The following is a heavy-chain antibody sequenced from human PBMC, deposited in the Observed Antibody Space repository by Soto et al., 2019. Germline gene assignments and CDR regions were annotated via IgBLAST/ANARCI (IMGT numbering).Heavy chain of an antibody. Sequence: GASVKVSCKASGYTFTGYYMHWVRQAPGQGLEWMGWINPNSGGTNYAQKFQGWVTMTRDTSISTAYMELSRLRSDDTAVYYCARDFGCGGDCYSDYYYGMDVWGQGTTVTVSS. D-gene: IGHD2-21*02. CDR2: INPNSGGT. CDR3: ARDFGCGGDCYSDYYYGMDV. J-gene: IGHJ6*02. CDR1: GYTFTGYY. V-gene: IGHV1-2*04.